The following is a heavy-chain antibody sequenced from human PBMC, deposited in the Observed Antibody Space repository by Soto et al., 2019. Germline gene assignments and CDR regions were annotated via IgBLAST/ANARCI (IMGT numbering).Heavy chain of an antibody. Sequence: SVKVSCKASGGAFSSYAISWVRQAPGQGLEWMGGIIPIFGTANYAQKFQGRVTITADESTSTAYMELSSLRSEDTAVYYCVREGYDSSGYYYRYGMDVWGQGTTVTVSS. CDR3: VREGYDSSGYYYRYGMDV. CDR2: IIPIFGTA. D-gene: IGHD3-22*01. V-gene: IGHV1-69*13. J-gene: IGHJ6*02. CDR1: GGAFSSYA.